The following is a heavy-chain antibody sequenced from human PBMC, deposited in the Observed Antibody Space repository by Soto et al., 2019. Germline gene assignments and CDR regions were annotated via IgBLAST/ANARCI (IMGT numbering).Heavy chain of an antibody. CDR3: AKNYGDPGHFDY. V-gene: IGHV1-46*03. Sequence: ASVKVSCKASGYTFTSYYMHWVLQAPGQGLEWMGIINPSGGSTSYAQKFQGRVTMTRDTSTSTVYMELSSLRSEDTAVYYRAKNYGDPGHFDYWGQGTLVTVSS. CDR1: GYTFTSYY. D-gene: IGHD4-17*01. J-gene: IGHJ4*02. CDR2: INPSGGST.